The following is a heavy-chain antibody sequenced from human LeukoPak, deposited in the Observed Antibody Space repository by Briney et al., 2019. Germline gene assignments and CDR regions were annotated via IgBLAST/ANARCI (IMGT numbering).Heavy chain of an antibody. D-gene: IGHD3-16*02. CDR2: IKQDGSEK. J-gene: IGHJ4*02. CDR3: ARTSSTFGGVIVPFDY. CDR1: GFTFTSYW. V-gene: IGHV3-7*01. Sequence: GGSLRLSCAASGFTFTSYWMSWVRQAPGKGLEWVANIKQDGSEKYYVDSVKGRFSISRDNAKNSLYLQINSLRAEDTAVYYCARTSSTFGGVIVPFDYWGQGTLVTVSS.